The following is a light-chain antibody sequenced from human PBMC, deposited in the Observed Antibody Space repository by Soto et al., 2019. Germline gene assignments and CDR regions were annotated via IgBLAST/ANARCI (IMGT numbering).Light chain of an antibody. J-gene: IGKJ5*01. CDR1: QSVNSN. Sequence: ETVMTQSPATLSVSPGERATLSCRASQSVNSNLAWYQQKLGQAPRVLIYGASTRATGIPARFSGSGSGTDFTLTISSLEPEDFAVYYCQQRSRWPPITFGQGTRLEIK. V-gene: IGKV3-11*01. CDR3: QQRSRWPPIT. CDR2: GAS.